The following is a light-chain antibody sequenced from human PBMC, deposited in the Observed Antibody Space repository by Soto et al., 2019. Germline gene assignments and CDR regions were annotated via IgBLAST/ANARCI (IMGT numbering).Light chain of an antibody. J-gene: IGLJ1*01. CDR3: CSYAGAYRYV. CDR2: DVN. V-gene: IGLV2-11*01. CDR1: TSDVGAYSF. Sequence: QSVSNQPRSGSGATGQSLTIPCTGSTSDVGAYSFASWYQQHPGAAPNLLIHDVNKRPPGVPDRFSASKSGNTASLTISGLQAEDEADYFCCSYAGAYRYVFGSGTNVTVL.